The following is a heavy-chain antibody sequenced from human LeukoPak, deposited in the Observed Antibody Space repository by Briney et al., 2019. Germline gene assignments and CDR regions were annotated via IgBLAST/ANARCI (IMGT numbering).Heavy chain of an antibody. CDR1: DYTFTDYR. CDR2: INPNSGGT. Sequence: ASVKVSCKASDYTFTDYRLHWVRQAPGQGLEWVGWINPNSGGTNYAQKFQGRVTMTRDTSISTAYMELSRLRSDDTAVYYCARSLGATTAYYFDYWGQGTLVTVSS. D-gene: IGHD1-26*01. CDR3: ARSLGATTAYYFDY. J-gene: IGHJ4*02. V-gene: IGHV1-2*02.